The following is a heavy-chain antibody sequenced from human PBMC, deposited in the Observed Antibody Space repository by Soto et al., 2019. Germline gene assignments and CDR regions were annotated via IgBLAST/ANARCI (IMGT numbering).Heavy chain of an antibody. V-gene: IGHV3-30-3*01. CDR1: GFTFSSYA. CDR3: ARDGIVVVPAAIPAYYYYGMDV. Sequence: GGSLRLSCAASGFTFSSYAMHWVRQAPGKGLEWVAVISYDGSNKYYADSVKGRFTISRDNSKNTLYLQMNSLRAEDTAVYYCARDGIVVVPAAIPAYYYYGMDVWGQGTTVTAP. D-gene: IGHD2-2*02. J-gene: IGHJ6*02. CDR2: ISYDGSNK.